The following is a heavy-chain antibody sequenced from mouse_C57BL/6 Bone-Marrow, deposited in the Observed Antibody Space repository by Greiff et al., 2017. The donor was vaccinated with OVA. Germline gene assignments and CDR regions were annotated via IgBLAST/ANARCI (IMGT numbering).Heavy chain of an antibody. CDR3: ARWDYYGSSYDYYAMDY. D-gene: IGHD1-1*01. J-gene: IGHJ4*01. Sequence: QVQLQQSGAELARPGASVKLSCKASGYTFTSYGISWVKQRTGQGLEWIGEIYPRSGNTYYNEKFKGKATLTADKSSSTAYMELRSPTSEDSAVYFCARWDYYGSSYDYYAMDYWGQGTSVTVSS. CDR1: GYTFTSYG. CDR2: IYPRSGNT. V-gene: IGHV1-81*01.